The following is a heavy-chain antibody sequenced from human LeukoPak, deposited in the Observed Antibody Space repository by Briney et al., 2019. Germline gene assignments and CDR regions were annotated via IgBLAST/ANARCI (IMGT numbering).Heavy chain of an antibody. CDR2: INPNSGGT. V-gene: IGHV1-2*02. Sequence: GASVKVSCKASGYTFTGYYMHWVRQAPGQGLEWMGWINPNSGGTNYAQKFQGRVTMTRDTSISTAYMELSRLRSDDTAVYYCAREIGVRYYGSGSYSWGYWGQGTLVTVSS. J-gene: IGHJ4*02. CDR1: GYTFTGYY. D-gene: IGHD3-10*01. CDR3: AREIGVRYYGSGSYSWGY.